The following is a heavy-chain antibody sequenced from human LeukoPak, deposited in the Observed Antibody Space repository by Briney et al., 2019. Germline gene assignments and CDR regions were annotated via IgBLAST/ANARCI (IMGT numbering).Heavy chain of an antibody. CDR1: GFTFSSYS. J-gene: IGHJ3*02. CDR3: ARDVNITMVRGVIDDAFDI. V-gene: IGHV3-48*01. D-gene: IGHD3-10*01. Sequence: GGSLRLSCAASGFTFSSYSMNWVRRAPGKGLEWVSYISSSSSTIYYADSVKGRFIISRDNSKNTLYLQMNSLRAEDTAVYYCARDVNITMVRGVIDDAFDIWGQGTMVTVSS. CDR2: ISSSSSTI.